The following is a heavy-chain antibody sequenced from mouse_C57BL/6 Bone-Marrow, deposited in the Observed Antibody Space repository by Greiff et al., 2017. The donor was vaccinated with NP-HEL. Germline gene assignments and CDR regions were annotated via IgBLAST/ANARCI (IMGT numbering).Heavy chain of an antibody. CDR2: IDPENGDT. V-gene: IGHV14-4*01. CDR3: TTDGSSYSAWFAY. D-gene: IGHD1-1*01. CDR1: GFNIKDDY. Sequence: EVQLQQSGAELVRPGASVKLSCTASGFNIKDDYMHWVKQRPEQGLEWIGWIDPENGDTEYASKFQGKATITADTSSNTAYLQLSSLTSEDTAVYYCTTDGSSYSAWFAYWGQGTLVTVSA. J-gene: IGHJ3*01.